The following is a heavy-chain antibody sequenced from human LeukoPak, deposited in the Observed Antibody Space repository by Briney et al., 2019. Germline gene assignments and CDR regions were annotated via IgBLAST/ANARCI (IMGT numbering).Heavy chain of an antibody. D-gene: IGHD2-2*01. Sequence: GWSLRLSCAASGFTFSSYAMSWVRQAPGKGLEWVSAISASGGSTYYADSVKGRFTISRDNSQNTLYLQVNSLRAEDTAVYYCAKGLVPAAIRVVDYWGQGTLVTVSS. CDR2: ISASGGST. J-gene: IGHJ4*02. V-gene: IGHV3-23*01. CDR3: AKGLVPAAIRVVDY. CDR1: GFTFSSYA.